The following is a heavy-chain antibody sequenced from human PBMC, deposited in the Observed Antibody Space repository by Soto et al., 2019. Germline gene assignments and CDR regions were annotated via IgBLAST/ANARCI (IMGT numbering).Heavy chain of an antibody. CDR1: GGSFSGYY. D-gene: IGHD1-26*01. J-gene: IGHJ5*02. Sequence: PSETLSLTCAVYGGSFSGYYWSWIRQPPGKGLEWIGEINHSGSTNYNPSLKSRVTISVDTSKNQFSLKLSSVTAADTAVYYCVGKAAHENNWFDPWGQGTLVT. CDR2: INHSGST. V-gene: IGHV4-34*01. CDR3: VGKAAHENNWFDP.